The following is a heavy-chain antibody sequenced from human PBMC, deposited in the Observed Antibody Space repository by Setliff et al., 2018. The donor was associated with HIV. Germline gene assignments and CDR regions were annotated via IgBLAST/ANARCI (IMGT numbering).Heavy chain of an antibody. CDR3: ARKLRPGHGVDV. J-gene: IGHJ6*02. CDR1: GFSVTDNY. D-gene: IGHD3-10*01. CDR2: MYKGGET. V-gene: IGHV3-66*01. Sequence: GGSLRLSCEASGFSVTDNYMGWVRQAPGKGLEWVALMYKGGETYYADFVKGRFTIARDNAKNSMDLQMNSLRAEDTAIYYCARKLRPGHGVDVWGQGTTVTVSS.